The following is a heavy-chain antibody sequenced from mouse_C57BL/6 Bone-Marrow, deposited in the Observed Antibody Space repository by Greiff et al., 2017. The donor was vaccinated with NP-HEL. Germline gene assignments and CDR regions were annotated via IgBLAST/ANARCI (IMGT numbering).Heavy chain of an antibody. D-gene: IGHD2-5*01. Sequence: EVKLVESEGGLVQPGSSMKLSCTASGFTFSDYYMAWVRQVPEKGLEWVANINYDGSSTYYLDPLKSRFIISSDNAKNILYLQMSSLKSEDTATYYCAREDYSNYDAMDYWGQGTSVTVSS. CDR3: AREDYSNYDAMDY. J-gene: IGHJ4*01. V-gene: IGHV5-16*01. CDR2: INYDGSST. CDR1: GFTFSDYY.